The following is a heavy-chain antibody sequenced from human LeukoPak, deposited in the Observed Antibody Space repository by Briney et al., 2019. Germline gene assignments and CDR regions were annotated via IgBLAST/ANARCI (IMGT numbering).Heavy chain of an antibody. V-gene: IGHV4-34*01. CDR3: ARRQTRITMIVVVITGGNSDY. D-gene: IGHD3-22*01. Sequence: SETLSLTCAVYGGSFSGYYWSCICQPPGKGLDWIAEINHSGSTNYDPSHKSRVTISVDTSKSQFTLKLSSVTAADTAVYYCARRQTRITMIVVVITGGNSDYWDQGTLVTVTS. J-gene: IGHJ4*02. CDR2: INHSGST. CDR1: GGSFSGYY.